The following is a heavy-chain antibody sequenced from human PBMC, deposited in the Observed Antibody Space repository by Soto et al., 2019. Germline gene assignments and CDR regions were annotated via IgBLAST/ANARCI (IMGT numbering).Heavy chain of an antibody. CDR3: AHSLKADYGDYAPFDY. CDR1: GFSLSTSGVG. J-gene: IGHJ4*02. V-gene: IGHV2-5*02. CDR2: IYWDDDK. D-gene: IGHD4-17*01. Sequence: QITLKESGPTLVKPTQTLTLTCTFSGFSLSTSGVGVGWIRQPPGKALEWLALIYWDDDKRYSPSLKSRLTTTKDTSKNQVALTMTTMDPVDTATYYCAHSLKADYGDYAPFDYWGQGTLVTVSS.